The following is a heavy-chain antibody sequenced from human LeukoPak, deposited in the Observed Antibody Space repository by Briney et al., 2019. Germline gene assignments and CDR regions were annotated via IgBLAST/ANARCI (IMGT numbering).Heavy chain of an antibody. J-gene: IGHJ4*02. Sequence: PGGSLRLSCAASGFTFSSYSMTWVRQAPGKGLEWVSSISSSSSYIYYADSVKGRFTISRDNAKNSLYLQMNSLRAEDTAVYYCARDRWYYYDSSGYWGQGTLVTVSS. CDR2: ISSSSSYI. V-gene: IGHV3-21*01. CDR3: ARDRWYYYDSSGY. D-gene: IGHD3-22*01. CDR1: GFTFSSYS.